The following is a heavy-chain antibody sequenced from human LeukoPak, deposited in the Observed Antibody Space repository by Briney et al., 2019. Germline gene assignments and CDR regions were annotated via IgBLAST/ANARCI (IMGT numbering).Heavy chain of an antibody. CDR1: GGTFSSYA. J-gene: IGHJ4*02. Sequence: SVKVSCKACGGTFSSYATSWVRQAPGQGLEWMGGIIPIFGTANYAQKFQGRVTITTDESTSTAYMELSSLRSEDTAVYYCARDYYDSSGYYYFDYWGQGTLVTVSS. D-gene: IGHD3-22*01. V-gene: IGHV1-69*05. CDR2: IIPIFGTA. CDR3: ARDYYDSSGYYYFDY.